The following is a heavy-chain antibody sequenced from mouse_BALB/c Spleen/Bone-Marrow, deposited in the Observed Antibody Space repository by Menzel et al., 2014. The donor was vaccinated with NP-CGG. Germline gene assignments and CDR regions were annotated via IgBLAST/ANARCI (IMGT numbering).Heavy chain of an antibody. V-gene: IGHV4-1*02. CDR2: INPDSGTV. D-gene: IGHD2-2*01. Sequence: DVMLVESGGGLVQPGGSLKLSCAASGFDFSRYWMSWVRQAPGKGLEWIGEINPDSGTVNYTPSLKDKFIISRDNAKNTLYLQMSKVRSEDTALYYCARRGGYFAYWGQGTLVTVSA. CDR3: ARRGGYFAY. CDR1: GFDFSRYW. J-gene: IGHJ3*01.